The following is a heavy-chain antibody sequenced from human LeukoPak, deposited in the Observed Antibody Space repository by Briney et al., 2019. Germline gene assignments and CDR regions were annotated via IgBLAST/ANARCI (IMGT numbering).Heavy chain of an antibody. D-gene: IGHD2-21*02. CDR1: GYTFTSYY. Sequence: ASVKVSCKASGYTFTSYYMHWVRQAPGQGLEWMGIINPSSGSTSYAQKFQGRVTMTRDMSTSTVYMELSSLRSEDTAVYYCARDAQMNKLLPTYYFDYWGQGTLVTVSS. CDR2: INPSSGST. V-gene: IGHV1-46*01. J-gene: IGHJ4*02. CDR3: ARDAQMNKLLPTYYFDY.